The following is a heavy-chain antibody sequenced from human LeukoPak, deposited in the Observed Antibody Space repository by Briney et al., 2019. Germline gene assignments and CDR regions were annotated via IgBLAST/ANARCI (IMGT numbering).Heavy chain of an antibody. V-gene: IGHV3-23*01. Sequence: GGSLRLSCAASGLTFSNYTMSSVRQAPEKGLEWVSAISGGSTYYEDSVKGRFTISRDNPKITLYLQMNSLRAEDTAVYYCAKLGIAVAGGDAFDIWGQGTMVTVSS. CDR3: AKLGIAVAGGDAFDI. CDR2: ISGGST. J-gene: IGHJ3*02. CDR1: GLTFSNYT. D-gene: IGHD6-19*01.